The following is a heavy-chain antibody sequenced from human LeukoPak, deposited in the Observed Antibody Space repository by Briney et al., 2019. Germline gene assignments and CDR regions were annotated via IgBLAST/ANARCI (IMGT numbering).Heavy chain of an antibody. V-gene: IGHV3-23*01. D-gene: IGHD6-19*01. CDR2: IYGGGTNT. J-gene: IGHJ4*02. CDR3: AKRITVAAGIYFDS. Sequence: GGSLRLSCVGSGFSFSSFAMTWVRQAPGKGLEWVSTIYGGGTNTFYADSVKGRFTTSRDDSKNMQFLEMDSLRPEDTAVYFCAKRITVAAGIYFDSWGQGTLVTVSS. CDR1: GFSFSSFA.